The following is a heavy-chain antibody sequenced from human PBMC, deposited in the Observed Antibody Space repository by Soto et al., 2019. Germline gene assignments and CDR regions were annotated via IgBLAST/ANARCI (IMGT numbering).Heavy chain of an antibody. V-gene: IGHV4-34*01. CDR1: GGSFSGYY. CDR2: INHSGST. Sequence: ETLSLTCAVYGGSFSGYYRSWIRQPPGKGLEWIGEINHSGSTNYNPSLRSRVTISVDTSKNQFSLKLSSVTAADTAVYYCARAAPRYCSGGSCYSGRDYXGQGTLVTVSS. J-gene: IGHJ4*02. D-gene: IGHD2-15*01. CDR3: ARAAPRYCSGGSCYSGRDY.